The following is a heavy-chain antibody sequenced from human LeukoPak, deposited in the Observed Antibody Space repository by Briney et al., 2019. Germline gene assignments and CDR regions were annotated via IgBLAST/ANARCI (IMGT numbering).Heavy chain of an antibody. V-gene: IGHV1-69*13. CDR3: ANRRRASRGYGMDV. J-gene: IGHJ6*02. Sequence: ASVKVSCKASGGTFSSYAISWVRQAPGQGLEWMGGIIPIFGTANYTQKFQGRVTITADESTSTAYMELSSLRSEDTAVYYCANRRRASRGYGMDVWGQGITVTVSS. CDR2: IIPIFGTA. D-gene: IGHD1-1*01. CDR1: GGTFSSYA.